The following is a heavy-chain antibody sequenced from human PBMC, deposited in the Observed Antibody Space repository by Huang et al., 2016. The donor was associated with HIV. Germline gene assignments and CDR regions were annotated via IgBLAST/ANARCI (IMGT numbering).Heavy chain of an antibody. J-gene: IGHJ5*02. CDR3: AQEKSFGNWANNWFDP. Sequence: QVQLQESGPGLVKPSETLSLTCSVSGGSMRRQYWSWIRQPPGKGLQWIGTVFNTGSTNYNPSLQTRVTISLDTSRSQFSLTLKSVTPADTAVYYCAQEKSFGNWANNWFDPWGQGTLVAVSS. CDR1: GGSMRRQY. CDR2: VFNTGST. V-gene: IGHV4-59*08. D-gene: IGHD3-16*01.